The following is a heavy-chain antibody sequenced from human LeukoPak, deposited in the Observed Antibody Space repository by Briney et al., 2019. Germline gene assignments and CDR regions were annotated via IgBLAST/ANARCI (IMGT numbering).Heavy chain of an antibody. D-gene: IGHD5-12*01. Sequence: GGSLRLSCAASGFTFSDYAMTWVRQAPGKGLVWVSRINSDGSSITYADSVKGRFTISRDNAKNTLYLQMNSLRVEDTAVYYCAREGRVSGYDFDCWGQGTLVTVSS. CDR1: GFTFSDYA. V-gene: IGHV3-74*03. J-gene: IGHJ4*02. CDR2: INSDGSSI. CDR3: AREGRVSGYDFDC.